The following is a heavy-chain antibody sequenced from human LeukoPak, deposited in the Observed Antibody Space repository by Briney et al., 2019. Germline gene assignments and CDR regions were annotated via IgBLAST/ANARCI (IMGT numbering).Heavy chain of an antibody. Sequence: PSETLSLTCTVSRGSISSSSYYWGWIRQPPGKGLEWIASIFYSGSNYHNPSLKSRVTISVDTSKNQFSLKLSSVTVADTAVYYCARHPGIAAPFDSRGQGTLVTVSS. D-gene: IGHD6-13*01. CDR2: IFYSGSN. J-gene: IGHJ4*02. CDR3: ARHPGIAAPFDS. CDR1: RGSISSSSYY. V-gene: IGHV4-39*01.